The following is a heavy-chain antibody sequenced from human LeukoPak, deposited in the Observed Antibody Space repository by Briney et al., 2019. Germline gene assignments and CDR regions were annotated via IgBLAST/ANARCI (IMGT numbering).Heavy chain of an antibody. V-gene: IGHV3-11*01. CDR2: ISSSGSTI. D-gene: IGHD3-22*01. Sequence: GGSLRLSCAASGFTFSDYYMSWIRQAPGKGLEWVSYISSSGSTIYYADSVKGRFTISRDNAKNSLYLQMNSLRAEDTAVYYCARFYDSSGYYFDYYYGMDVWGQGTTVTVS. CDR1: GFTFSDYY. J-gene: IGHJ6*02. CDR3: ARFYDSSGYYFDYYYGMDV.